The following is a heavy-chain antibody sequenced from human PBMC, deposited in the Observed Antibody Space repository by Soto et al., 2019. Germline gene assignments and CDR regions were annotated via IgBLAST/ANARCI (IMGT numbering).Heavy chain of an antibody. V-gene: IGHV4-30-4*01. Sequence: SETLSLTCTVSGGSISSGDYYWSWIRQPPGKGLEWIGYIYYSGSTYYNPSLKSRVTISVDTSKNQFSLKLSSVTAADTAVYYCARGGGSPYHNHEFDFWGQGTLVNVS. D-gene: IGHD6-13*01. CDR2: IYYSGST. J-gene: IGHJ4*02. CDR1: GGSISSGDYY. CDR3: ARGGGSPYHNHEFDF.